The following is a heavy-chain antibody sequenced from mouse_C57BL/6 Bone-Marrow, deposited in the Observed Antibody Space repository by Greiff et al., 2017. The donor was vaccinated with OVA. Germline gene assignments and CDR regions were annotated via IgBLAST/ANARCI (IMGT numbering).Heavy chain of an antibody. CDR3: GRHEVGYYASYFGY. CDR2: IYPGDGDT. Sequence: VQLQQSGPELVKPGASVKISCKASGYAFSSSWMNWVKQRPGKGLEWIGRIYPGDGDTNYNGTFKGKATLTADKSSSTAYLQLSSLTSEDSAVYVCGRHEVGYYASYFGYGRQGTTLTVSS. J-gene: IGHJ2*01. CDR1: GYAFSSSW. D-gene: IGHD2-3*01. V-gene: IGHV1-82*01.